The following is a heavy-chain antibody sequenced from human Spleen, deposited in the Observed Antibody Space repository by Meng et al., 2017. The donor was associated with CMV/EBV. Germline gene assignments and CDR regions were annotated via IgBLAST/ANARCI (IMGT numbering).Heavy chain of an antibody. V-gene: IGHV3-21*01. J-gene: IGHJ4*02. Sequence: EVQLVESGGGLVKPGGSLRLSCAASGFTFSSYSMNWVRQAPGKGLEWVSSISSSSSYIYYADSVKGRFTISRDNAKNSLYLQMNSLRAEDTAVYYCARGAYSSGWYGYYWGQGTLVTVSS. CDR3: ARGAYSSGWYGYY. CDR2: ISSSSSYI. CDR1: GFTFSSYS. D-gene: IGHD6-19*01.